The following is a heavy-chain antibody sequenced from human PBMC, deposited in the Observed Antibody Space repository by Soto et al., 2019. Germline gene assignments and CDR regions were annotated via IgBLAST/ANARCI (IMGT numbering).Heavy chain of an antibody. D-gene: IGHD3-10*01. J-gene: IGHJ6*03. CDR3: ARHLLTMVRGFYYYYYMDV. CDR1: GGSISSSSYY. Sequence: SETLSLTCTVSGGSISSSSYYWGWIRQPPGKGLEWIGSIYYSGSTYYNPSLKSRVTISVDTSKNQFSLKLSSVTAADTAVYYCARHLLTMVRGFYYYYYMDVWGKGTTVTVSS. CDR2: IYYSGST. V-gene: IGHV4-39*01.